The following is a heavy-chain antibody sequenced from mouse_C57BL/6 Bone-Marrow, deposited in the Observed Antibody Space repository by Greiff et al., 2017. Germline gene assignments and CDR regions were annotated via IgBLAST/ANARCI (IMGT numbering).Heavy chain of an antibody. CDR1: GYTFTSSG. V-gene: IGHV1-81*01. CDR3: ARWGSIYYGDYYFDY. Sequence: QVQLKQSGAELARPGASVKLSCKASGYTFTSSGISWVKQSTGQGLEWIGEIYPRSGNTYYNEKFKGKATLTADKSSSPAYMELRSLTSEDAAVYFWARWGSIYYGDYYFDYWCQGTTLTVTS. J-gene: IGHJ2*01. D-gene: IGHD2-13*01. CDR2: IYPRSGNT.